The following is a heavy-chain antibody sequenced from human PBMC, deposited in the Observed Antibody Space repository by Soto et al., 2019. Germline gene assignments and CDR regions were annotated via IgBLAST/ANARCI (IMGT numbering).Heavy chain of an antibody. CDR2: ISGSGGST. Sequence: GGSLRLSCAASGFTFSSYAMSWVRQAPGKGLEWVSAISGSGGSTYYADSVKGRFTISRDNSKNTLYLQMNSLRAEDTAVYYCAKGREGDSYYYYYGMDVWGQGTTVTVSS. V-gene: IGHV3-23*01. D-gene: IGHD2-21*02. CDR1: GFTFSSYA. CDR3: AKGREGDSYYYYYGMDV. J-gene: IGHJ6*02.